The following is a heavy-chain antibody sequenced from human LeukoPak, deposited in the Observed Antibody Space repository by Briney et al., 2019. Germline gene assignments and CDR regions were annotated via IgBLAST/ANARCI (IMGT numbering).Heavy chain of an antibody. J-gene: IGHJ4*02. CDR2: ISTSSNII. D-gene: IGHD1-26*01. V-gene: IGHV3-48*01. CDR1: GFTFSTYS. CDR3: AKRAGIVGATMGHYFDY. Sequence: GGSLRLSCAASGFTFSTYSMNWVRQAPGKGLEWVSYISTSSNIIYYADSVKGRFTISRDNSKNTLYLQMNSLRAEDTAVYYCAKRAGIVGATMGHYFDYWGQGTLVTVSS.